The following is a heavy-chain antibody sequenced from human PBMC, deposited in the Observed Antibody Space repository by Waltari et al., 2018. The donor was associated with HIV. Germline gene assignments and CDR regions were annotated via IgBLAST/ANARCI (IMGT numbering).Heavy chain of an antibody. Sequence: EVQLVESGGGLVQPGGSLSLSCAASGFTFSSYWMHWVRQAPGKGLVWGARMNSDGSSTSYAASVEGPFTISEDNAKNTLYVQMNSRRAEDTAVDYGAILRWFGEGAFDIWGQGTMVTVSS. CDR1: GFTFSSYW. CDR2: MNSDGSST. J-gene: IGHJ3*02. CDR3: AILRWFGEGAFDI. D-gene: IGHD3-10*01. V-gene: IGHV3-74*01.